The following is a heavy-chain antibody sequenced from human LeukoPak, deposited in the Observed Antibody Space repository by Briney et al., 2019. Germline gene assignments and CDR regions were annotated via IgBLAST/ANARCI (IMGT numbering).Heavy chain of an antibody. D-gene: IGHD3-10*01. V-gene: IGHV4-34*01. J-gene: IGHJ4*02. CDR3: ARDRYVPGSGSPLIDY. Sequence: SETLSLTCAVYGGSFSGYYWSWIRQPPGKGLEWIGEINHSGSTNYNPSLKSRVTISVDTSKNQFSLKLSSVTAADTAVYYCARDRYVPGSGSPLIDYWGQGTLVTVSS. CDR1: GGSFSGYY. CDR2: INHSGST.